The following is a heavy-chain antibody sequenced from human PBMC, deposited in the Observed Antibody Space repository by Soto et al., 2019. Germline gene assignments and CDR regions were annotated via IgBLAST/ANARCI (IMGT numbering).Heavy chain of an antibody. CDR2: ISGSGGST. Sequence: GGSLRLSCAASGFGFTFSSYAMSWVRQAPGKGLEWVSAISGSGGSTYYADSVKGRFTISRDNSKNTLYLQMNSLRAEDTAVYYCAKDRVAAAGGPHFDYWGQGTLVTVS. D-gene: IGHD6-13*01. CDR1: GFGFTFSSYA. J-gene: IGHJ4*02. V-gene: IGHV3-23*01. CDR3: AKDRVAAAGGPHFDY.